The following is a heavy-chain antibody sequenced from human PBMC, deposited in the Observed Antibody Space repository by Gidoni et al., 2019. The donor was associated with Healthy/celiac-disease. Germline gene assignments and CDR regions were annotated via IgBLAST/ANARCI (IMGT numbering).Heavy chain of an antibody. CDR1: GGTFSSYA. V-gene: IGHV1-69*01. CDR3: ARGLQRYQLPTIHFDP. J-gene: IGHJ5*02. D-gene: IGHD2-2*01. CDR2: IIPIFGTA. Sequence: QVQLVQSGAEVKKPGSSVKVSCKASGGTFSSYAISWVRQATGQGREWMGGIIPIFGTANYAQKFQGRVTITADESTSTAYMELSSLRSEDTAVYYCARGLQRYQLPTIHFDPWGQGTLVTVSS.